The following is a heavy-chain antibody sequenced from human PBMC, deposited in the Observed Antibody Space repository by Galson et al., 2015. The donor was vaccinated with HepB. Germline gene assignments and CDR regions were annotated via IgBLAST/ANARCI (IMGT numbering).Heavy chain of an antibody. D-gene: IGHD6-19*01. CDR2: ITPSGDNT. Sequence: SLRLSCAASGFNFDDYAMSWVRQAPGKGLEWISAITPSGDNTYSADSMKGRFTISRDNSRNTLFLQMNNLRADDTAIYFCAKVFPEKTDGWYRQALYYFDSWGQGTRVTVSS. J-gene: IGHJ4*02. CDR3: AKVFPEKTDGWYRQALYYFDS. V-gene: IGHV3-23*01. CDR1: GFNFDDYA.